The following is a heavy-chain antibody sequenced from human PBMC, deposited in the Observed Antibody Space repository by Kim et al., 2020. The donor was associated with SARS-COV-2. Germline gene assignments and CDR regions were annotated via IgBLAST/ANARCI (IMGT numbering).Heavy chain of an antibody. V-gene: IGHV4-30-2*01. CDR3: AREPVAGTGAFDI. Sequence: PPLSSHVTKSVDRSKNQFSRRLSSVTAADTAVYYCAREPVAGTGAFDIWGQGTMVTVSS. D-gene: IGHD6-19*01. J-gene: IGHJ3*02.